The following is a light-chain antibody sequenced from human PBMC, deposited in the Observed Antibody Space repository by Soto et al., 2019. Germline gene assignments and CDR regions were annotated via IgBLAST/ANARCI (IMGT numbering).Light chain of an antibody. J-gene: IGKJ5*01. CDR2: DTS. CDR3: QQRSNWPPT. CDR1: QSINTK. V-gene: IGKV3-11*01. Sequence: EILMTQSPATVSVSPGERATLSCRASQSINTKLAWYQHKPGQAPRLLIYDTSTRAADIPARFSGSGSGTDFTLTISSLEPEDFAVYYCQQRSNWPPTFGQGTRLEI.